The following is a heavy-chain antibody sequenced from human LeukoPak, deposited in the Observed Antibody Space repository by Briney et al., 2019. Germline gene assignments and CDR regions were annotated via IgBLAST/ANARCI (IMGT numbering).Heavy chain of an antibody. J-gene: IGHJ4*02. CDR1: GGSISSYY. CDR2: IYYGGST. D-gene: IGHD3-22*01. V-gene: IGHV4-59*12. Sequence: SETLSLTCTVSGGSISSYYWSWIRQPPGKGLEWIGYIYYGGSTNYNPSLKSRVTISVDTSKNQFSLKLSSVTTADTAVYYCARGEYYYDSSGPYYFDYWGQGTLVTVSS. CDR3: ARGEYYYDSSGPYYFDY.